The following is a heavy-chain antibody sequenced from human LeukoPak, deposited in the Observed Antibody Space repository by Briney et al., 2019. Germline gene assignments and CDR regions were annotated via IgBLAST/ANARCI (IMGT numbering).Heavy chain of an antibody. CDR3: ARLRDLYSFFDY. CDR2: IYYSGST. J-gene: IGHJ4*02. CDR1: GGSISSYY. V-gene: IGHV4-59*08. Sequence: SETLSLTCTVSGGSISSYYWSWIRQPPGKGLEWIGYIYYSGSTNYNPSLKSRVTISVDTSKNQFSLNLSSVTAADTAVYYCARLRDLYSFFDYWGQGTLVTVSS. D-gene: IGHD5-18*01.